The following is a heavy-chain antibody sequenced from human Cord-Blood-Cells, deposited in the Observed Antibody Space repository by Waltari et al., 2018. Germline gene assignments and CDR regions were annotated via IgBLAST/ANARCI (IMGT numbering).Heavy chain of an antibody. J-gene: IGHJ6*02. CDR3: AKDLSYCGGDCYSYYYYGMDV. D-gene: IGHD2-21*02. V-gene: IGHV3-30*18. Sequence: QVQLVESGGGVVQPGRSLRLSCAAPGFTFSSYGMHWVRQAPGQGLEWVAVISYDGSNKYYADSVKGRFTISRDNSKNTLYLQMNSLRAEDTAVYYCAKDLSYCGGDCYSYYYYGMDVWGQGTTVTVSS. CDR2: ISYDGSNK. CDR1: GFTFSSYG.